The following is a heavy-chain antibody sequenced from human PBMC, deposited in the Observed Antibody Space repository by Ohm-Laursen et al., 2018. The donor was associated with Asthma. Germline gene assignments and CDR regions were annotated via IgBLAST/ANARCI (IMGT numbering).Heavy chain of an antibody. Sequence: SVKVSCKASGYTFTSYAMHWVREAPGQRLEWMGWINAGNGNTKYSQKFQGRVTITRDTSASTAYMELSSLRSEDTAVYYCARVSSSSWYTALDYWGQGTLVTVSS. CDR1: GYTFTSYA. D-gene: IGHD6-13*01. J-gene: IGHJ4*02. V-gene: IGHV1-3*01. CDR3: ARVSSSSWYTALDY. CDR2: INAGNGNT.